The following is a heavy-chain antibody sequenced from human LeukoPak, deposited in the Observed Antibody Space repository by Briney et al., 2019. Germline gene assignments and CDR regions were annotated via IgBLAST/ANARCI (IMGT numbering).Heavy chain of an antibody. CDR1: GFTFSTYA. J-gene: IGHJ3*02. CDR2: INHSDTYT. Sequence: PGGSLRLSCAASGFTFSTYAMTWVRQAPGKGLEWISVINHSDTYTNYADSVKGRFTISRDNAKNTLFLQMNSLRAEDTAVYFCAKHFRIGGYYRPGAFDMWGEGTLVTVSS. D-gene: IGHD3-22*01. CDR3: AKHFRIGGYYRPGAFDM. V-gene: IGHV3-23*01.